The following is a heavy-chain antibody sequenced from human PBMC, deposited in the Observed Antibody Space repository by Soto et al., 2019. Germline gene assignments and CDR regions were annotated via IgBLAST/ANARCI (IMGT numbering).Heavy chain of an antibody. CDR3: ARGKEDIVVVPAAPARYYYYYMDV. Sequence: SETLSLTCTVSGGSISSYYLSWIRQHPGKGLEWIGYINHSGSTNYNPSLKSRVTISVDTSKNQFSLKLSSVTAADTAVYYCARGKEDIVVVPAAPARYYYYYMDVWGKGTTVTVSS. CDR2: INHSGST. V-gene: IGHV4-59*12. CDR1: GGSISSYY. J-gene: IGHJ6*03. D-gene: IGHD2-2*01.